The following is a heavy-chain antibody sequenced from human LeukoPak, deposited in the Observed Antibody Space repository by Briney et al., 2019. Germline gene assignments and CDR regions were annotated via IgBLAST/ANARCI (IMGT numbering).Heavy chain of an antibody. CDR1: GFSFSDYY. CDR3: ARERPTTSIAAAGVNWFDP. Sequence: PGGSLRLSCAASGFSFSDYYMSWLRQAPGKGLEWISYISADATTMYYGDSVKGRFIISRDNAKNSLHLQMDSLRVDDTAVYYCARERPTTSIAAAGVNWFDPWGQGTLVTVSS. CDR2: ISADATTM. D-gene: IGHD6-13*01. J-gene: IGHJ5*02. V-gene: IGHV3-11*01.